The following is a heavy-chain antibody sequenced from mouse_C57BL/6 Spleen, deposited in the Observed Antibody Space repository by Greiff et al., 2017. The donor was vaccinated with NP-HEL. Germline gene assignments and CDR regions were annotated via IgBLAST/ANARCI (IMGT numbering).Heavy chain of an antibody. D-gene: IGHD1-1*01. V-gene: IGHV1-69*01. CDR1: GYTFTSYW. CDR2: FDPSDSYT. J-gene: IGHJ4*01. CDR3: ARSFITTVVAHYAMDD. Sequence: QVQLKQPGAELVMPGASVKLSCKASGYTFTSYWMHWVKQRHGQGLEWIGEFDPSDSYTNYNQKFKGKATLTVDKSSSTAYMHLSSLTSEDSAVYYCARSFITTVVAHYAMDDWGKGTSVTVA.